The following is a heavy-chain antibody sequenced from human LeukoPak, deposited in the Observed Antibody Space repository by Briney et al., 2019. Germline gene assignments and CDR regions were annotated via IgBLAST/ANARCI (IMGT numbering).Heavy chain of an antibody. Sequence: SETLSLTCTVSGDSISSSSFYWGWIRQPPGKGQEWIGSIFSSGSTYYNPSLNRRVTISVDTSKDQFSLKLSSVTAADTAIYYCARHGGIVAAGTIWFDPWGQGTLVTVSS. CDR3: ARHGGIVAAGTIWFDP. CDR2: IFSSGST. CDR1: GDSISSSSFY. V-gene: IGHV4-39*01. D-gene: IGHD6-13*01. J-gene: IGHJ5*02.